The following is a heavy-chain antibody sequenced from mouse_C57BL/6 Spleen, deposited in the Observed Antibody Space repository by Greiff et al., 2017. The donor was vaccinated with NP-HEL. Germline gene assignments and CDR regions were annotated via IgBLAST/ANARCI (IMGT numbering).Heavy chain of an antibody. J-gene: IGHJ1*03. CDR3: AKIYDYGSSWYFDV. V-gene: IGHV5-17*01. Sequence: EVQGVESGGGLVKPGGSLKLSCAASGFTFSDYGMHWVRQAPEKGLEWVAYISSGSSTIYYADTVKGRFTISRDNAKNTLFLQMTSLRSEDTAMYYCAKIYDYGSSWYFDVWGTGTTVTVSS. D-gene: IGHD1-1*01. CDR2: ISSGSSTI. CDR1: GFTFSDYG.